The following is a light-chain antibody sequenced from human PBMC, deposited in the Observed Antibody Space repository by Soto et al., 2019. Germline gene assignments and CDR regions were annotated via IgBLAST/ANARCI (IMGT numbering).Light chain of an antibody. CDR3: SSYTSSSIVV. CDR2: DVS. V-gene: IGLV2-14*01. Sequence: QSALTQPASVSGSPGQSITISCTGTSSDVGTYNYVSWYQQHPGKAPNLMVYDVSDRPSGVSNRFSGSKSGNTASLTISWLQAEDEADYYCSSYTSSSIVVFCGGTKLTVL. CDR1: SSDVGTYNY. J-gene: IGLJ2*01.